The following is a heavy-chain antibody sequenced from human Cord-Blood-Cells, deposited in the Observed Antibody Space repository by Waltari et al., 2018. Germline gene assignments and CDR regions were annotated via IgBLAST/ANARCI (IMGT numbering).Heavy chain of an antibody. D-gene: IGHD6-13*01. V-gene: IGHV3-23*01. CDR3: AKDISEQQLPLFDY. Sequence: EVQLLESGGGLVQPGGSLRLSCAASGFTFSSYAMSWVRQAPGKGLEWVSAISGRGGSTYYAESVKGRFTISRDNSKNTLYLQMNSLRAEDTAVYYCAKDISEQQLPLFDYWGQGTLVTVSS. CDR2: ISGRGGST. J-gene: IGHJ4*02. CDR1: GFTFSSYA.